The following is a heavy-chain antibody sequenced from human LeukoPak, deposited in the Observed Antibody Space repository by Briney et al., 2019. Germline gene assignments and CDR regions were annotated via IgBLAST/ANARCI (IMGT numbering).Heavy chain of an antibody. CDR2: ISYDGSNK. D-gene: IGHD2-8*01. CDR1: GFTFSSYA. Sequence: TGGSLRLSCAASGFTFSSYAMHWVRQAPGKGLEWVAVISYDGSNKYYADSVKGRFTISRDNSKNTLYLQMNSLRAEDTAVYYCARERMVYAIRDDAFDIWGQGTMVTVSS. CDR3: ARERMVYAIRDDAFDI. J-gene: IGHJ3*02. V-gene: IGHV3-30-3*01.